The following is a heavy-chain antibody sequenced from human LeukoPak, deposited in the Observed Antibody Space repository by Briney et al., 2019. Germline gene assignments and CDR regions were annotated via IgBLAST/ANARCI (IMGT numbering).Heavy chain of an antibody. Sequence: GGSLRLSCAASGFTFSSYSMNWVRQAPGKGLEWVSSISSSSSYIYYADSVKGRFTISRDNAKNSLYLQMNSLRAEDTAVYYCARDHAFTMIVVVKSYYYMDVWGQGTMVTVSS. CDR3: ARDHAFTMIVVVKSYYYMDV. J-gene: IGHJ6*03. V-gene: IGHV3-21*01. D-gene: IGHD3-22*01. CDR2: ISSSSSYI. CDR1: GFTFSSYS.